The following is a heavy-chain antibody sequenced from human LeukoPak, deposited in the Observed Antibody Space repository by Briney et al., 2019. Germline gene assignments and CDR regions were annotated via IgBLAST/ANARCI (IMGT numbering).Heavy chain of an antibody. CDR1: GGTFRSYP. Sequence: GASVKVSCKASGGTFRSYPISWVRQAPGQGLEWMGGIIPIFGTANYAQKFQGRVTITTDEFTSTAYMELSSLRSEDTAVYYCARGPRYCSSTNCLFDYWGQGTLVTVSS. V-gene: IGHV1-69*05. D-gene: IGHD2-2*01. J-gene: IGHJ4*02. CDR2: IIPIFGTA. CDR3: ARGPRYCSSTNCLFDY.